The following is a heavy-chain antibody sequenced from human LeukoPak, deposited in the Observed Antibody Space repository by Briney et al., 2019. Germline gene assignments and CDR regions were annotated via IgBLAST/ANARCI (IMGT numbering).Heavy chain of an antibody. D-gene: IGHD7-27*01. CDR1: GFTFSSYA. CDR2: ISGSGGST. J-gene: IGHJ4*02. V-gene: IGHV3-23*01. CDR3: VKDRSTGDLPLYYFDY. Sequence: GGSLRLSCAASGFTFSSYAMSWVRQAPGKGLEWVSAISGSGGSTYYADSVKGRFTTSRDNPKNTLYLQMNSLRAEDTAVYYCVKDRSTGDLPLYYFDYWGQGTLVTVSS.